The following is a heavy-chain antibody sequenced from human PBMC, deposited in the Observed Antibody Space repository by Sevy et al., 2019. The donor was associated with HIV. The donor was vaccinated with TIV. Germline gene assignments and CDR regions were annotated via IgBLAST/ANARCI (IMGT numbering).Heavy chain of an antibody. CDR2: LYYSGST. Sequence: SETLSLTCTVSGGSISSSSYYWGWIRQPPGKGLEWIGCLYYSGSTYYNPSLKSRVTISVDTSKNQFSLKLSSVTAADTAVYYCASTIFGDYGMDVWGQGTTVTV. CDR3: ASTIFGDYGMDV. J-gene: IGHJ6*02. D-gene: IGHD3-3*01. V-gene: IGHV4-39*01. CDR1: GGSISSSSYY.